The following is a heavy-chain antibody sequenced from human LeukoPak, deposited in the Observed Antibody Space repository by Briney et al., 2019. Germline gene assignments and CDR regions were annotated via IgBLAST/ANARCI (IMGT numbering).Heavy chain of an antibody. CDR1: GYTFTGYY. Sequence: ASVKVSCKASGYTFTGYYMHWVRQAPGQGLEWMGRINPNSGGTNYAQKFQGRVTMTRDTSISTAYMELSRLRSDDTAVYYCAGGPMWELHRGGAFDIWGQGTMVTVSS. V-gene: IGHV1-2*06. J-gene: IGHJ3*02. CDR2: INPNSGGT. CDR3: AGGPMWELHRGGAFDI. D-gene: IGHD1-26*01.